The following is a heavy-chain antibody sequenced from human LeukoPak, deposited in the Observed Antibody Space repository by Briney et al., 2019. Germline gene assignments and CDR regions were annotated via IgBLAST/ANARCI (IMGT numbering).Heavy chain of an antibody. CDR1: GFNYSAYN. CDR2: ISYDGSNK. Sequence: PGGSLRLSCAASGFNYSAYNMNWVRQAPGKGLEWVAVISYDGSNKYYADSVKGRFTISRDNSKNTLYLQMNSLRAEDTAVYYCARDRYWLPAAGPFFDYWGQGTLVTVSS. J-gene: IGHJ4*02. CDR3: ARDRYWLPAAGPFFDY. D-gene: IGHD6-13*01. V-gene: IGHV3-30-3*01.